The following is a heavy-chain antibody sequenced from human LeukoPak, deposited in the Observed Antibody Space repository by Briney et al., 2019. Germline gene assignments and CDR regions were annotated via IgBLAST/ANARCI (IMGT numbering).Heavy chain of an antibody. CDR3: ARGGLLWFGDYFDY. V-gene: IGHV4-34*01. Sequence: SETLSLTCAVYGGSFSGYYWSWIRQPPGKGLEWIGEINHSGSTNYNPSLKSRVTISVDTSKNQFSLELSSVTAADTAVYYCARGGLLWFGDYFDYWGQGTLVTVSS. CDR1: GGSFSGYY. J-gene: IGHJ4*02. CDR2: INHSGST. D-gene: IGHD3-10*01.